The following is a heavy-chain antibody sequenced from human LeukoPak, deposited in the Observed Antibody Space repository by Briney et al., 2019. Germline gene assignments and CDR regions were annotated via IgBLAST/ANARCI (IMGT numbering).Heavy chain of an antibody. J-gene: IGHJ6*02. CDR2: ISVHNGNT. Sequence: GASVKGSCKASGYGVSWVRQAPGQGLEWMGWISVHNGNTKYAQKFQGRVTMTRDTSTSTVYMELSSLRSEDTAVYYCARGLGGMDVWGQGTTVTVSS. CDR1: GYG. CDR3: ARGLGGMDV. V-gene: IGHV1-18*01.